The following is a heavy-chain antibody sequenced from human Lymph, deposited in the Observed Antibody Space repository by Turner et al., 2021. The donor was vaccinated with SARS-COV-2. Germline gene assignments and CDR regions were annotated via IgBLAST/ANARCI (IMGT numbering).Heavy chain of an antibody. J-gene: IGHJ6*02. Sequence: QLVPSGAEVKKPGASVKVSCKVSGYTLTELSMHWVRQAPGKGLEWMGGFDPEDGEIIYAQKFQGRVTMTEDTSTDTAYMELSSLRSEDTAVYYCATVLCTGSSCYYYGMDVWGQGTTVTVSS. CDR1: GYTLTELS. CDR3: ATVLCTGSSCYYYGMDV. D-gene: IGHD2-15*01. V-gene: IGHV1-24*01. CDR2: FDPEDGEI.